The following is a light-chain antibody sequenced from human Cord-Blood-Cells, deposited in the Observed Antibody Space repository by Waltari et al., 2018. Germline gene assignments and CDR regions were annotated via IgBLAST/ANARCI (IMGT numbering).Light chain of an antibody. CDR1: QSLLHSNGYNY. CDR2: LGS. J-gene: IGKJ4*01. V-gene: IGKV2-28*01. Sequence: DIVMTQSPLSLPVTPGEPASISCRSSQSLLHSNGYNYLDWYLQKPGQSPHLLIYLGSNRASGVPDGFSGSGSGTDFTLKISRVEAEDVGVYYCMQALQTPLTFGGGTKVEIK. CDR3: MQALQTPLT.